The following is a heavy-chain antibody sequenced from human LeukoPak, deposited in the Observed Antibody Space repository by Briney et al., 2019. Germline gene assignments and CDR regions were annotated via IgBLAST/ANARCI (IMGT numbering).Heavy chain of an antibody. V-gene: IGHV1-69*04. CDR1: GGTFSSYA. CDR3: ASCAARSGYSYGIDY. D-gene: IGHD5-18*01. J-gene: IGHJ4*02. CDR2: IIPILGIA. Sequence: ASVKVSCKASGGTFSSYAISWVRQAPGQGLEWMGRIIPILGIANYARKFQGRVTITADKSTSTAYMELSSLRSEDTAVYYCASCAARSGYSYGIDYWGQGTLVTVSS.